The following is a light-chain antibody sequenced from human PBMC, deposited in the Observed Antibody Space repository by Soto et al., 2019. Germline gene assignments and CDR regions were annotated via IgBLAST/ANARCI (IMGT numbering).Light chain of an antibody. V-gene: IGKV1-8*01. Sequence: AIRMTQSPSSLPASTGDRVTITSRASQGISSYLAWYQQKPGKAPKILIYDASNLESGVPSRFGGSGSGTEFTPTISSLQPDYVATYYCQQYNTYYSFGQGTKVDIK. CDR1: QGISSY. CDR2: DAS. CDR3: QQYNTYYS. J-gene: IGKJ2*03.